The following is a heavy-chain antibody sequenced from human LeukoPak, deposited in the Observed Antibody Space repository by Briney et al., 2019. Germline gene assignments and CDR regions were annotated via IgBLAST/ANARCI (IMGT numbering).Heavy chain of an antibody. Sequence: KPSETLSLTCTVSGGSISNYYWSWIRQPPGKGLEWIGYIYYSGSTNYNPSLKSRVTISVDTPKNQFSLKLSSVTAADTAVYYCARENLGNWFDPWGQGTLVTVSS. D-gene: IGHD1-14*01. CDR2: IYYSGST. J-gene: IGHJ5*02. CDR3: ARENLGNWFDP. V-gene: IGHV4-59*01. CDR1: GGSISNYY.